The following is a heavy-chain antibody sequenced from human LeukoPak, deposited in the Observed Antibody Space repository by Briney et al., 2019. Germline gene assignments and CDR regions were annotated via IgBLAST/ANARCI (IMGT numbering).Heavy chain of an antibody. CDR2: IYPGDSDT. CDR3: ARQNAEVSYFDY. CDR1: AYSFTSYW. Sequence: GESLQISCKGSAYSFTSYWIGWVRQMPGKGLEWMGIIYPGDSDTRYSPSFQGQVTISVDKSISTAYLQWSSLKASDTAIYYCARQNAEVSYFDYWGQGTLVTVSS. D-gene: IGHD1-1*01. V-gene: IGHV5-51*01. J-gene: IGHJ4*02.